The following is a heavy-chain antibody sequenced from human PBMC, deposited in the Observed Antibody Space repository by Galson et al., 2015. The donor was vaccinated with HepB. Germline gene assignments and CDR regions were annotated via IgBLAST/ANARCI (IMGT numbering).Heavy chain of an antibody. CDR2: ITSRSSYI. CDR3: ARGFMIRGITRRYYFDR. Sequence: SLRLSCAASGFTFSTYSMNWVRQAPGKGLEWVSSITSRSSYISYADSVTGRFTISRDNDKNSLYLQMNSLRPEDTAVYYCARGFMIRGITRRYYFDRWGQGTLVTVSS. J-gene: IGHJ5*02. D-gene: IGHD3-10*01. V-gene: IGHV3-21*01. CDR1: GFTFSTYS.